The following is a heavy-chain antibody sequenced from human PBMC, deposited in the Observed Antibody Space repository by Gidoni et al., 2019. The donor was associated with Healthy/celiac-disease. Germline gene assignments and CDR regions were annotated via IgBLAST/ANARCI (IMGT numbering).Heavy chain of an antibody. Sequence: QVQLQESGPGLVKPSQTMSLTCTVYGGSISSGSYSWSWIRQPAGKGLVWIGRIYTSGSTNYNPSLKSRVTISVDTSKNQFSLKLSSVTAADTAVYYCATTFDAFDIWGQGTMVTVSS. CDR3: ATTFDAFDI. V-gene: IGHV4-61*02. CDR1: GGSISSGSYS. CDR2: IYTSGST. J-gene: IGHJ3*02.